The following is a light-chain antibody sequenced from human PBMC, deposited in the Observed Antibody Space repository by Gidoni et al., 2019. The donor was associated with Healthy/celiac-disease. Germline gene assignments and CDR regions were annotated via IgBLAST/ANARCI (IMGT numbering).Light chain of an antibody. J-gene: IGLJ2*01. CDR3: QSYDSSLSGVV. CDR2: GNS. CDR1: SSNIGAGYD. V-gene: IGLV1-40*01. Sequence: QSVLTQPPSVSEAPGQRVTISCTGSSSNIGAGYDVHWYQQLPGTAPKLHFYGNSNRPSGVPDRFSASKSGTSASLAITGLQAEDEADYYCQSYDSSLSGVVFGGGTKLTVL.